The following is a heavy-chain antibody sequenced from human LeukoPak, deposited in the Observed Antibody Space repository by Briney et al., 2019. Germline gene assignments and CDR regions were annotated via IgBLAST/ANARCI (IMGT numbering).Heavy chain of an antibody. Sequence: SETLSLTCTVSGGSISSSSYYWGWIRQPPGKGLEWIGSIYYSGSTYYNPSLKSRVTISVDTSKNQFSLKLSSVTAADTAVYYCASARTGDVDYWGQGTLVTVSS. CDR3: ASARTGDVDY. J-gene: IGHJ4*02. V-gene: IGHV4-39*07. CDR1: GGSISSSSYY. CDR2: IYYSGST. D-gene: IGHD7-27*01.